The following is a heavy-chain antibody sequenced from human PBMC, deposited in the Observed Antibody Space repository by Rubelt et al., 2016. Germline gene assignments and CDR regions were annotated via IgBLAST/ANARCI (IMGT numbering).Heavy chain of an antibody. J-gene: IGHJ4*02. CDR2: LFYRGNN. Sequence: QLQLQESGPGLVKPSETLSLTCTVSGGPISSYYWSWTRQPPGKVLEWMGYLFYRGNNNYNPSIGVWANMSGDTSRMLFSLKLGAGAAAATAVYYGAGQGRYCSNGVCHMNVEYWGQGTLVTVSS. D-gene: IGHD2-8*01. CDR1: GGPISSYY. V-gene: IGHV4-59*08. CDR3: AGQGRYCSNGVCHMNVEY.